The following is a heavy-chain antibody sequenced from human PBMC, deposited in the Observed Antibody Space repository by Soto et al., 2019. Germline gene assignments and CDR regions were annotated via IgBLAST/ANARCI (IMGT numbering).Heavy chain of an antibody. J-gene: IGHJ5*02. D-gene: IGHD2-2*01. CDR3: AREVRFGSSTSWDWFDP. V-gene: IGHV4-31*03. CDR2: IYYSGST. CDR1: GGSISSGGYY. Sequence: KPSETLSLTCTVSGGSISSGGYYWSWIRQHPGKGLEWIGYIYYSGSTYYNPSLKSRVTISVDTSKNQFSLKLSSVTAADTAVYYCAREVRFGSSTSWDWFDPWGQGTLVTVSS.